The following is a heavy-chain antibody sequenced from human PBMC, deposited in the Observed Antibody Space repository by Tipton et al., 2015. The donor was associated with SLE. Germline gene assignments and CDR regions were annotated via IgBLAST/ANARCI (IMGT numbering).Heavy chain of an antibody. CDR2: IYHSGST. Sequence: GLVKPSETLSLICAVSGNSISSGYYWGWIRQPPGKGLEWIGSIYHSGSTYYSPSLESRVTISLDTSTNKFSLKLSSVTAADTAVYYCARRGDQYSYDTWYYFDYWGQGMLVTVSS. CDR1: GNSISSGYY. V-gene: IGHV4-38-2*01. J-gene: IGHJ4*02. CDR3: ARRGDQYSYDTWYYFDY. D-gene: IGHD3-22*01.